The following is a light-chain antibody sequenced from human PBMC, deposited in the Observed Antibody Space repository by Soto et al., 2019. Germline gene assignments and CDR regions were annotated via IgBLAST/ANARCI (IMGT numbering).Light chain of an antibody. V-gene: IGKV3-15*01. CDR3: QQYDNWPVT. Sequence: EIVMTQSPATLSVSPGERATISCRASQSISRNLAWYQQKPGQSPRLLIYGASARATGIPARFSGSGSGTEFTLTISSLQSEDFALYSCQQYDNWPVTFGPGTKVDIK. CDR2: GAS. J-gene: IGKJ3*01. CDR1: QSISRN.